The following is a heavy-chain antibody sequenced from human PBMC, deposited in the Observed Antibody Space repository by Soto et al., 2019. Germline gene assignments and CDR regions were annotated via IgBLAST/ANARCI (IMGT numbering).Heavy chain of an antibody. J-gene: IGHJ5*02. CDR1: GFPFSSYS. V-gene: IGHV3-21*06. Sequence: GGSLRLSCAASGFPFSSYSMNWVRQAPGKGLEWVSSISSSSSYIYYADSVKGRFTISRDNAKNSLYLQMNSLRAEDMAVYYCARDLTNYDWFDPWGQGTLVTVSS. D-gene: IGHD1-7*01. CDR2: ISSSSSYI. CDR3: ARDLTNYDWFDP.